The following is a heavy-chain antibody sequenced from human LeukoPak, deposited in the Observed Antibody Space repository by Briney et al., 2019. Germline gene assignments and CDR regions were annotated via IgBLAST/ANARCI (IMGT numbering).Heavy chain of an antibody. V-gene: IGHV3-53*01. Sequence: GGSLRLSCAASGFTFSSSAMSWVRQAPGKGLEWVSFIYSDNTHYSGSVKGRFTISRDNSKNTLYLQMNSLRAEDTAVYYCARRAGAYSHPYDYWGQGTLVTVSS. D-gene: IGHD4/OR15-4a*01. CDR1: GFTFSSSA. CDR3: ARRAGAYSHPYDY. J-gene: IGHJ4*02. CDR2: IYSDNT.